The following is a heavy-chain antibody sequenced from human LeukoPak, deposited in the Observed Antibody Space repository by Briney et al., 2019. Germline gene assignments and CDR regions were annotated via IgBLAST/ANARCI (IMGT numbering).Heavy chain of an antibody. CDR2: IRPRTGET. CDR1: GYNFPSYG. D-gene: IGHD2-2*01. V-gene: IGHV1-18*01. J-gene: IGHJ4*02. CDR3: ARDRGGKGSAIFY. Sequence: ASVKVSYKASGYNFPSYGINWVRQAPGQGLEWMGWIRPRTGETNSAQRFQDRVTMTTDTSTTTAYMELRSLRFDDTAVYYCARDRGGKGSAIFYWGQGSLVTVSS.